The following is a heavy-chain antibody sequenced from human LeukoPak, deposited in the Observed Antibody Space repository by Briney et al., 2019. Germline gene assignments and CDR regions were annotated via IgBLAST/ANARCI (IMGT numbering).Heavy chain of an antibody. V-gene: IGHV3-48*01. Sequence: GGSLRLSCAASEFTFSSYSMNWVRQAPGKGLEWVSYITNSGNSKSYADSVKGRFTISRDNSKNTLYLQMNSLRAEDTAVYYCARELVDSASFDPWGQGTLVTVSS. CDR2: ITNSGNSK. CDR3: ARELVDSASFDP. J-gene: IGHJ5*02. CDR1: EFTFSSYS. D-gene: IGHD6-6*01.